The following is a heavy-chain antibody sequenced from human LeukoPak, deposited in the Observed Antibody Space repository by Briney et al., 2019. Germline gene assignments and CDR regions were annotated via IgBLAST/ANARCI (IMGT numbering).Heavy chain of an antibody. CDR2: TYYRSKWYT. J-gene: IGHJ4*02. V-gene: IGHV6-1*01. CDR1: GESVSSKNGA. CDR3: ARDVGTSGWHTFDY. D-gene: IGHD6-19*01. Sequence: SQTLSLTCDISGESVSSKNGAWNWIRQSPSRGLEWLGRTYYRSKWYTDYAVSMNARITISPDTSKNQFSLQLNSVTPDDTAVYYCARDVGTSGWHTFDYWGQGTLVTVSS.